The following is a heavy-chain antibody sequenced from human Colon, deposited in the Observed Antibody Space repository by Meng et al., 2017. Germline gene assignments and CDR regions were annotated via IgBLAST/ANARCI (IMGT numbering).Heavy chain of an antibody. D-gene: IGHD3-10*02. Sequence: AQLQPSGPGLVKPSQTPSLTCAISGDSVSSNSAAWNWIRQSPSRGLEWLGRTYYRSKYYNDYALSVKSRITINPDTSKNQFSLQLNSVTPEDTAIYYCARDWGDVRGGFDFWGQGTLVTVSS. CDR2: TYYRSKYYN. J-gene: IGHJ4*02. CDR1: GDSVSSNSAA. CDR3: ARDWGDVRGGFDF. V-gene: IGHV6-1*01.